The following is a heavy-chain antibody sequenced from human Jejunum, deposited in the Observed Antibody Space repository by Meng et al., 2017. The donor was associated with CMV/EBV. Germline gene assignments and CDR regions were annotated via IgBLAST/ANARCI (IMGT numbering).Heavy chain of an antibody. Sequence: AAGFTFRPDWKSWVRQTPWKGLEWVANINQHGSEESYVGSVKGRFTISRDNAKNSRYLQMNSLRAEDTAVYYCARGGGSDDAYDVWGQGATVTVSS. CDR1: GFTFRPDW. D-gene: IGHD3-16*01. CDR2: INQHGSEE. CDR3: ARGGGSDDAYDV. V-gene: IGHV3-7*01. J-gene: IGHJ3*01.